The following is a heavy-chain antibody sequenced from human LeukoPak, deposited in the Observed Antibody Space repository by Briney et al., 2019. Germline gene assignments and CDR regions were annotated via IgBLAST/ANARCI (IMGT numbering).Heavy chain of an antibody. CDR3: AKDYGGNFDYFDY. Sequence: GGSLRLSCAASGFTFSSYAMSWVRQAPGKGLEWVSAISGSGSSTYYADSVKGRFTISRDNSKNTLYLQMNSLRVEDTAVYYCAKDYGGNFDYFDYWGQGTLVTVSS. J-gene: IGHJ4*02. CDR1: GFTFSSYA. D-gene: IGHD4-23*01. V-gene: IGHV3-23*01. CDR2: ISGSGSST.